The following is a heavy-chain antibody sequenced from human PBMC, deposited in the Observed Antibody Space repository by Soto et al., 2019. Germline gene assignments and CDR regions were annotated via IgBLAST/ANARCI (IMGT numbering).Heavy chain of an antibody. CDR2: ISTSGGTT. J-gene: IGHJ1*01. D-gene: IGHD6-13*01. CDR3: ATGTAAPAH. CDR1: GFTFSNFD. V-gene: IGHV3-23*01. Sequence: EVQLLESGGGLVQPGGSLRLSCAASGFTFSNFDMSWVRQAPGKGLEWVSGISTSGGTTYYADSVKGRFTSSRDNSKNTLYLQMTSLRAEDTAVYYCATGTAAPAHWGQCTLVTGSS.